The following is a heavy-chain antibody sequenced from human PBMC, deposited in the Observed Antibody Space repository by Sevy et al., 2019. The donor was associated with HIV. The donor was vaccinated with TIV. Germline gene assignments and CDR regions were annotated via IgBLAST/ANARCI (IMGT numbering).Heavy chain of an antibody. D-gene: IGHD7-27*01. CDR3: AKDGGRNWDQFFFDS. J-gene: IGHJ4*02. V-gene: IGHV3-23*01. CDR2: ISGTGGRT. Sequence: GGSLRLSCEASGFTFSSYGMSWVRQAPGKGLEWVSYISGTGGRTDYADSVKGRFTISRDNSKNTLYIHMISLRAEDTAVYFCAKDGGRNWDQFFFDSWGQGTLVTVSS. CDR1: GFTFSSYG.